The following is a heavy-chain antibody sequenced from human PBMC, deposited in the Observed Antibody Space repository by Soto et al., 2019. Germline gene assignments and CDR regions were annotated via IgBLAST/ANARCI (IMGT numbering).Heavy chain of an antibody. CDR1: GYTLTTYS. D-gene: IGHD6-19*01. J-gene: IGHJ3*02. Sequence: VKVSCKASGYTLTTYSMHWVRQAPGQRLEWMGWMNPLNGDTKYSQRFQGRLTIIRDTSASTAYMELSSLRSEDTAIYYCARGNSGAFDIWGQGTMVTVSS. CDR2: MNPLNGDT. V-gene: IGHV1-3*01. CDR3: ARGNSGAFDI.